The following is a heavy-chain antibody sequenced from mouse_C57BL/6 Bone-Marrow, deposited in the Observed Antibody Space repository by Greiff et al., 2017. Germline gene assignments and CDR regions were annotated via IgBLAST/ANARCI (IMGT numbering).Heavy chain of an antibody. J-gene: IGHJ4*01. CDR2: IDPEDGDT. CDR3: TPHRGAMDY. V-gene: IGHV14-1*01. Sequence: VQLKQSGAELVRPGASVKLSCTASGFNIKDYYMHWVKQRPEQSLVWIGRIDPEDGDTEYAPQFQGKATMTADTSSNTAYLQLSSLTSEDTAVYYCTPHRGAMDYRGQGTSVTVSS. CDR1: GFNIKDYY.